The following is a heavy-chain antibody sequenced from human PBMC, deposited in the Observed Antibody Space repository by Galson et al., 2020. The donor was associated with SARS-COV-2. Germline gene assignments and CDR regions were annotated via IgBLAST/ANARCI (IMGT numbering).Heavy chain of an antibody. CDR2: IYYSGST. J-gene: IGHJ5*02. D-gene: IGHD3-9*01. V-gene: IGHV4-59*08. CDR1: GGSISSYY. CDR3: ARTIHGGRQYYDILTGWGVSPLLGFDP. Sequence: SETLSLTCTVSGGSISSYYWSWIRQPPGKGLEWIGYIYYSGSTNYNPSLKSRVTISVDTSKNQFSLKLSSVTAADTAVYYCARTIHGGRQYYDILTGWGVSPLLGFDPWGQGTLVTVSS.